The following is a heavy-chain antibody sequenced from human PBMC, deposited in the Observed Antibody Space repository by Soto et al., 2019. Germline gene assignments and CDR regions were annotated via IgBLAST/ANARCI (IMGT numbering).Heavy chain of an antibody. Sequence: HEHLVQSGAEVKRPGASLKVSCKASGYSFTGYYIHWVRQAPGQGLEWMGWINPDSGATNYAQNFQGRVTLTSDTSISTASMDLTSLTSDDTAVYCCARGDYGTGGYPFPYFDYWGQGTLVSVSS. J-gene: IGHJ4*02. D-gene: IGHD2-8*02. CDR3: ARGDYGTGGYPFPYFDY. CDR1: GYSFTGYY. CDR2: INPDSGAT. V-gene: IGHV1-2*02.